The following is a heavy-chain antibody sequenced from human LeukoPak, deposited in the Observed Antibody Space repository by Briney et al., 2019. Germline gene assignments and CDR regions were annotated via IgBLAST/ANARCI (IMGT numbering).Heavy chain of an antibody. J-gene: IGHJ3*01. CDR2: IRSKANRYAT. D-gene: IGHD3-10*01. V-gene: IGHV3-73*01. CDR3: AKDSYVSGRPLHTFDV. Sequence: GGSLRLSCAASGFTFSGSAMHWVRQASGKGLEWVGRIRSKANRYATAYAASVKGRFTVSRDDSKNTAYLQMNSLRVEDTAIYYCAKDSYVSGRPLHTFDVWGQGTMVTVSS. CDR1: GFTFSGSA.